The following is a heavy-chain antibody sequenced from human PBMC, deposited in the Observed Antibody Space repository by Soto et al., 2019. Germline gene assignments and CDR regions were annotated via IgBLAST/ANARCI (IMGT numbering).Heavy chain of an antibody. D-gene: IGHD6-19*01. CDR3: ASHLPVAGTRGFDY. V-gene: IGHV4-4*02. CDR2: ILHSGST. J-gene: IGHJ4*02. CDR1: SDSISTTRW. Sequence: QVQLQESGPGLVKPSGTLSLTCAVSSDSISTTRWWSWVRQPPGKGLDWIGEILHSGSTNYNPSRKTRLSILIDKSKNQLSLNLASVTAADTAVYYCASHLPVAGTRGFDYWGQGILVTVSS.